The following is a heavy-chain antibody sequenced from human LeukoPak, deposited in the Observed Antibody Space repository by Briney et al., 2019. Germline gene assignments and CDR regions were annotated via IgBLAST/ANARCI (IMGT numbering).Heavy chain of an antibody. Sequence: GASVKVSCKASGYTFTDYYMHWVRQAPGQGLEWMGIINPSGGSTSYAQRFQGRVTMTRDMSTSTVYMELSSLRSEDAALYYCARGGTSPKINDAFDIWGQGTMVTVSS. D-gene: IGHD1-26*01. CDR1: GYTFTDYY. CDR2: INPSGGST. CDR3: ARGGTSPKINDAFDI. V-gene: IGHV1-46*01. J-gene: IGHJ3*02.